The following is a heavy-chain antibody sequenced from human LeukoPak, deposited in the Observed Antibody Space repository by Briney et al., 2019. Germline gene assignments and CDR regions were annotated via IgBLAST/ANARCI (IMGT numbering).Heavy chain of an antibody. D-gene: IGHD3-10*01. CDR2: IYDRGPA. CDR1: GYAITSGGFS. CDR3: ARSRQASGLFNS. Sequence: TSQTLSLTCTVSGYAITSGGFSWNWIRQPPGKGLEWIGCIYDRGPAYYNPSLKSRFTISVDRPKNQFFLNVTSLTAADTAVYYCARSRQASGLFNSWGQGTLVVVSS. J-gene: IGHJ5*01. V-gene: IGHV4-30-2*01.